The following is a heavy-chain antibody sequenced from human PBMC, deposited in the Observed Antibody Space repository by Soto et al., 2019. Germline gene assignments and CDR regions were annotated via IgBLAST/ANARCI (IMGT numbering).Heavy chain of an antibody. CDR2: IYSGGST. D-gene: IGHD2-15*01. Sequence: GGSLRLSCAASGFSVSSNYMSWVRQAPGKGLEWVSVIYSGGSTYYADSVKGRFIISRDNSNSTLNLQMNSLRAEDTGVYYCARANPGYCSGGSCYGLDSWGQGTLVTVSS. V-gene: IGHV3-66*01. J-gene: IGHJ4*02. CDR1: GFSVSSNY. CDR3: ARANPGYCSGGSCYGLDS.